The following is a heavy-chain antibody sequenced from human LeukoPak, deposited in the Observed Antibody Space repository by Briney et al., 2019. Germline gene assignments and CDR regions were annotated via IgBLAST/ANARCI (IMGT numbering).Heavy chain of an antibody. Sequence: KPSQTLSLTCIVSGGSISGTNSYWAWIRQPAGKGLEWIGSIYFSGSTFYKSSLESRLNMSVDMSKNQFSLKVRSVTAADTAVYYCARQRADYYYYYMDVWGKGTTVTVSS. CDR2: IYFSGST. CDR1: GGSISGTNSY. CDR3: ARQRADYYYYYMDV. J-gene: IGHJ6*03. V-gene: IGHV4-39*01.